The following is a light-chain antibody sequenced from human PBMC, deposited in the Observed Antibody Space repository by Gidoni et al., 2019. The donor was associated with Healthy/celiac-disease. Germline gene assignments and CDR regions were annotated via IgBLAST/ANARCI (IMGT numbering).Light chain of an antibody. CDR2: LAS. CDR1: QSVLYSSNHKNY. CDR3: QQYYSTPWT. Sequence: DIVITQSPDSLAFSPGGRATIHCKSSQSVLYSSNHKNYLAWYQPKPGQPPKLLIYLASTLESRVPDRFSGSGSGTDFTLPLSSLQAEDVAVYYCQQYYSTPWTFGQGTKVEIK. J-gene: IGKJ1*01. V-gene: IGKV4-1*01.